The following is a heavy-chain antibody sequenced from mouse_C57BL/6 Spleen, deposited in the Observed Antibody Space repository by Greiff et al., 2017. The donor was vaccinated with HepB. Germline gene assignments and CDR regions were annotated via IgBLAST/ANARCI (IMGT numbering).Heavy chain of an antibody. V-gene: IGHV5-17*01. Sequence: DVKLVESGGGLVKPGGSLKLSCAASGFTFSDYGMHWVRQAPEKGLEWVAYISSGSSTIYYADTVKGRFTISRDNAKNTLFLQMTSLRSEDTAMYYCARGLRRGVAYWGQGTLVTVSA. CDR2: ISSGSSTI. J-gene: IGHJ3*01. D-gene: IGHD2-2*01. CDR3: ARGLRRGVAY. CDR1: GFTFSDYG.